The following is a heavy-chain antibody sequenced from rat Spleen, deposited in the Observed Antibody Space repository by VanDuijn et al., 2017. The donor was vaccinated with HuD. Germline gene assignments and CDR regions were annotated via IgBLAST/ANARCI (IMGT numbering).Heavy chain of an antibody. Sequence: EVQLVESGGGLVQPGRSLKLSCAASGFTYSNYGMAWVRQAPTKGLEWVATIKYDGSSTYHRDSVKGRFTISRDNAKSTLYLQMDSLRSEDTATYYCARHPLIITTDWYFDFWGPGTMVTVSS. CDR1: GFTYSNYG. V-gene: IGHV5-29*01. D-gene: IGHD1-1*01. CDR2: IKYDGSST. CDR3: ARHPLIITTDWYFDF. J-gene: IGHJ1*01.